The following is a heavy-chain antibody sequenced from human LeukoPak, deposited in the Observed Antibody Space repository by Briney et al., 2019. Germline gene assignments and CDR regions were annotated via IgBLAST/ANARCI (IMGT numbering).Heavy chain of an antibody. Sequence: SETLSLTCAVYGGSFSGYYWSWIRQPPGKGLEWIGEINHSGSTNYNPSLKSRVTISVDTSKNQFSLKLSSVTAADTTVHYCKVVPVVRMYYFDYWGQGTLVTVSS. CDR2: INHSGST. CDR3: KVVPVVRMYYFDY. V-gene: IGHV4-34*01. CDR1: GGSFSGYY. D-gene: IGHD2-2*01. J-gene: IGHJ4*02.